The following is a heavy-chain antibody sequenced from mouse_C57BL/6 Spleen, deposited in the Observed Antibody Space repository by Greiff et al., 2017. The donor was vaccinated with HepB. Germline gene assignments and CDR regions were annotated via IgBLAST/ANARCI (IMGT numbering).Heavy chain of an antibody. CDR3: ARHMVTTYYFDY. CDR2: ISGGGGNT. J-gene: IGHJ2*01. D-gene: IGHD2-2*01. V-gene: IGHV5-9*01. Sequence: EVHLVESGGGLVKPGGSLKLSCAASGFTFSSYTMSWVRQTPEKRLEWVATISGGGGNTYYPDSVKGRFTISRDNAKNTLYQQMSSLRSEDTALYYCARHMVTTYYFDYWGQGTTLTVSS. CDR1: GFTFSSYT.